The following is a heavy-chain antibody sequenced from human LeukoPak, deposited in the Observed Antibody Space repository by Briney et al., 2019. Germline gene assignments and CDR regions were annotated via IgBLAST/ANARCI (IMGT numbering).Heavy chain of an antibody. CDR2: ISAYNGNT. Sequence: ASVKVSCKASGYTFTGYYMHWVRQAPGQGLEWMGWISAYNGNTNYAQKLQGRVTMTTDTSTSTAYMELRSLRSDDTAVYYCARAGFKSYDFWSGYSTHFDYWGQGTLVTVSS. CDR3: ARAGFKSYDFWSGYSTHFDY. V-gene: IGHV1-18*04. D-gene: IGHD3-3*01. CDR1: GYTFTGYY. J-gene: IGHJ4*02.